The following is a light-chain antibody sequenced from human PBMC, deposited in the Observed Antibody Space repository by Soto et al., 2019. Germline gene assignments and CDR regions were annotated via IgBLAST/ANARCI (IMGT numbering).Light chain of an antibody. Sequence: DIQMTQSPSSLSASVGDRVTITCRASQTIGSFLNWYRQKPGTAPKLLIYDASTLQSGVPVRFSGSGSGADFTLTISSLQPEDFATYYCQQSYSTPRTFGQGTKVEI. J-gene: IGKJ1*01. CDR3: QQSYSTPRT. CDR2: DAS. CDR1: QTIGSF. V-gene: IGKV1-39*01.